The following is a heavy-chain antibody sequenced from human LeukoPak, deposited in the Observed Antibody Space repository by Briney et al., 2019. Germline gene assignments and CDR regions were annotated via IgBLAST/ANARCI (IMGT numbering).Heavy chain of an antibody. CDR2: ISSSGSTI. V-gene: IGHV3-48*03. J-gene: IGHJ4*02. CDR1: GFTFSSYE. D-gene: IGHD3-9*01. Sequence: GGSLRLSCAASGFTFSSYEMNWVRQAPGKGLEWVSYISSSGSTIYYADSVKGRFTISRDNAKNSLYLQMNSLRAEDTAVYYCARARVRYFDWLMDYFDYWGQGTLVTVSS. CDR3: ARARVRYFDWLMDYFDY.